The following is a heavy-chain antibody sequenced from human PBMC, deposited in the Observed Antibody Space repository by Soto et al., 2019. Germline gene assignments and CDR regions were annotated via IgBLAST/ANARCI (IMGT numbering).Heavy chain of an antibody. CDR3: ARGDYDFWSGSPYYFDY. J-gene: IGHJ4*02. CDR2: ISSSSSYI. V-gene: IGHV3-21*01. CDR1: GFTFSSYS. D-gene: IGHD3-3*01. Sequence: PGGSLRLSCAASGFTFSSYSMNWVRQAPGKGLEWVSSISSSSSYIYCADSVKGRFTISRDNAKNSLYLQMNSLRAEDTAVYYCARGDYDFWSGSPYYFDYWGQGTLVTVSS.